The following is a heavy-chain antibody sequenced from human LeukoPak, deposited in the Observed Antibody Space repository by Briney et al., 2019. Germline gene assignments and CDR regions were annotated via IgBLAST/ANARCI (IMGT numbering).Heavy chain of an antibody. J-gene: IGHJ4*02. CDR3: ARVVGSYEYFDY. D-gene: IGHD1-26*01. V-gene: IGHV1-69*05. Sequence: AASVKVSCKASGGTFSSYAISWVRQAPGQGLEWMGGIIPIFGTANYAQKFQGRVTITTDESTSTAYMELSSLRSEDTAVYYCARVVGSYEYFDYWGQGTLVTVSS. CDR2: IIPIFGTA. CDR1: GGTFSSYA.